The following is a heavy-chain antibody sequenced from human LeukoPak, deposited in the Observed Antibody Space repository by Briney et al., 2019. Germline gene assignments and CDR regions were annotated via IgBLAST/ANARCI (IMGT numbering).Heavy chain of an antibody. J-gene: IGHJ3*02. CDR3: ARGGFGPSDALDI. V-gene: IGHV3-53*01. CDR2: LYSSGTT. CDR1: GFTLSDHY. D-gene: IGHD3-10*01. Sequence: PGGSLRLSCAASGFTLSDHYMDWVRQAPGKGLEWVSILYSSGTTYYANSVKGRFTISRDNSENKLFLQMNSLRAEDTAVYYCARGGFGPSDALDIWGQGTMVTVSS.